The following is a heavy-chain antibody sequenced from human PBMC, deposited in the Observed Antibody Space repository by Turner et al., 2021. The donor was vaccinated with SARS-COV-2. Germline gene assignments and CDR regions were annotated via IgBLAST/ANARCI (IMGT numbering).Heavy chain of an antibody. V-gene: IGHV4-39*01. D-gene: IGHD5-18*01. J-gene: IGHJ6*02. Sequence: QLQLQESGPGLVKPSETLSLTCTVPGGSISSSSYYWGRIRQPPGKGLEWIGSIYYSGSTYYNPSLKSRVTISVDTSKSQFSLKLRSVTAADTAVYYCAGERIQLRSAGYGMDVWGQGTTVTVSS. CDR3: AGERIQLRSAGYGMDV. CDR1: GGSISSSSYY. CDR2: IYYSGST.